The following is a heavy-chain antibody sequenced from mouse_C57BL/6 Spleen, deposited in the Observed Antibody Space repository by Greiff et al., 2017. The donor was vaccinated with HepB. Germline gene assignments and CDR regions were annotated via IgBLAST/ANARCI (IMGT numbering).Heavy chain of an antibody. CDR3: ARKEQLREYAMDY. D-gene: IGHD6-1*01. V-gene: IGHV1-77*01. J-gene: IGHJ4*01. CDR1: GYTFTDYY. CDR2: IGPGSGSP. Sequence: VQLQQSGAELVKPGASVKISCKASGYTFTDYYINWVKQRPGQGLEWIGKIGPGSGSPYYNAKFKGKATLTADKSSSTAYMQLSSLTSEDSAVYFCARKEQLREYAMDYWGQGTSVTVSS.